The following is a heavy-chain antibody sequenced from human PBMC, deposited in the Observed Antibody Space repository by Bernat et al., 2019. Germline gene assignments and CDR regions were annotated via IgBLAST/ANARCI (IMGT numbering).Heavy chain of an antibody. V-gene: IGHV3-21*01. J-gene: IGHJ4*02. CDR1: GFTFSSYS. Sequence: EVQLVESGGGLVKPGGSLRLSCAASGFTFSSYSMNWVRQAPGKGLEWVSSISSSSSYIYYADSVKGRFTISRDNAKNSLYLQMNSLRAEDTAVYYCARVTIDIVVVPAAYLFDYWGKGTRVTVSS. CDR3: ARVTIDIVVVPAAYLFDY. CDR2: ISSSSSYI. D-gene: IGHD2-2*01.